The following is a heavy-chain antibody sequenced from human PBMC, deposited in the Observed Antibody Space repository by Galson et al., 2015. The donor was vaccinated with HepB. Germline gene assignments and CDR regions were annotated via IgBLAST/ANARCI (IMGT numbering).Heavy chain of an antibody. Sequence: ETLSLTCTVSDGSISNDYYYWGWIRQPPGKGLEWIGSIYYSGSTYYNPSLKSRLTMSVDTSKNQFSLNLSSVTAADTAMYYCARSGPFYDFWSGPTDYFDSWGQGILVTVSS. D-gene: IGHD3-3*01. CDR1: DGSISNDYYY. J-gene: IGHJ4*02. CDR3: ARSGPFYDFWSGPTDYFDS. V-gene: IGHV4-39*07. CDR2: IYYSGST.